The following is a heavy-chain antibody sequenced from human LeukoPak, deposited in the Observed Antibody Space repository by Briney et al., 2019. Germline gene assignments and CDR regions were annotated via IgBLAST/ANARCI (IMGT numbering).Heavy chain of an antibody. J-gene: IGHJ5*02. CDR2: ISAYNGNT. V-gene: IGHV1-18*01. D-gene: IGHD3-10*01. Sequence: GASVKVSCKASGYTFTGYGISWVRQAPGQGLEWMGWISAYNGNTNYAQKLQGRVTMTTDTSTSTAYMELRSLRSDDTAVYYCARDRYSMVRSGGRNWFDPWGQGTLVTVSS. CDR3: ARDRYSMVRSGGRNWFDP. CDR1: GYTFTGYG.